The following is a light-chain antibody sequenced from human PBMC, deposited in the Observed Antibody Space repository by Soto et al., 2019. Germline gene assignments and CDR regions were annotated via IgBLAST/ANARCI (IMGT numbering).Light chain of an antibody. V-gene: IGKV1-9*01. CDR3: QQGNSFPFT. J-gene: IGKJ3*01. Sequence: DIQLTQSPSFLSASVGDRVTITCRASQGVSSYLAWYLQTPETAPNLLIYAASSVQSGVSSRFSGSASGTDFALTISSLQPDDFATYYRQQGNSFPFTFGHGTKVDIK. CDR1: QGVSSY. CDR2: AAS.